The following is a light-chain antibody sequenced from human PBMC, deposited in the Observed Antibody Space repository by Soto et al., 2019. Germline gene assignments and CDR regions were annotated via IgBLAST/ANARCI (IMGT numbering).Light chain of an antibody. CDR2: DVT. J-gene: IGLJ2*01. CDR3: SSYTSASALGI. Sequence: QSALTQPRSVSGSPGQSVTISCTGTSSDVDDYNYVSWYQQHPDTAPKLMIYDVTKRPSGVPDRFSGSKSGNTASLPISGLQVEDEALYFCSSYTSASALGIFGGGTKLTVL. CDR1: SSDVDDYNY. V-gene: IGLV2-11*01.